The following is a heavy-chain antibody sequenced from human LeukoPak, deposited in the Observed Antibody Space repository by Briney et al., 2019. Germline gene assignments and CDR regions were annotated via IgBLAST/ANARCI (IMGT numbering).Heavy chain of an antibody. CDR2: INHSGST. CDR1: GGSFSGYY. Sequence: PSETLSLTCAVYGGSFSGYYWSWIRQPPGKGLEWIGEINHSGSTNYNPSLKSRVTISVDTSKNQFSLKLSSVTAADTAVYYCAHYYDSRGYYLGYWGQGTLVTVPS. CDR3: AHYYDSRGYYLGY. J-gene: IGHJ4*02. V-gene: IGHV4-34*01. D-gene: IGHD3-22*01.